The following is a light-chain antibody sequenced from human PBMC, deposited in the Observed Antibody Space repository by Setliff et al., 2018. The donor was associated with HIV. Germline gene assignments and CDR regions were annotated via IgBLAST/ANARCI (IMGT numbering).Light chain of an antibody. Sequence: QSVLTQPPSASGTPGQRATISCSGSSSNIGRNYVYWYQQLPGTTPKLLIYRNNQRPSGVPDRFSGSKSGTSASLAISGLRSEDEADYYCAAWDNSLSGSYVFGTGTKVTVL. V-gene: IGLV1-47*01. CDR3: AAWDNSLSGSYV. J-gene: IGLJ1*01. CDR2: RNN. CDR1: SSNIGRNY.